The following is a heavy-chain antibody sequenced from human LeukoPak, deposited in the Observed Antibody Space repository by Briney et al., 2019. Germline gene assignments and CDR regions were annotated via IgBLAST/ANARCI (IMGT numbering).Heavy chain of an antibody. CDR3: ARGYYDFWSGYYGGFDY. V-gene: IGHV3-7*01. CDR1: GFTFTNYW. CDR2: IKQDGSER. J-gene: IGHJ4*02. Sequence: PGGSLRLSCAASGFTFTNYWMSWVRQAPGKGLEWVANIKQDGSERYYVDSVKGRFTISRDNAKNSLYLQMNSLKAEDTAVYYCARGYYDFWSGYYGGFDYWGQGTLVTVSS. D-gene: IGHD3-3*01.